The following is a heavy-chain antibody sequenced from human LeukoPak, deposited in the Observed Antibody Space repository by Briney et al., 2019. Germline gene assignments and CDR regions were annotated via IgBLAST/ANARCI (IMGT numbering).Heavy chain of an antibody. Sequence: GGSLRLSCAASGFTFSSYGMSWVRQAPGKGLEWDSAISGSGGSTYYADSVKGRFTISRDNSKNTLYLQMNSLRAEDTAVYYCAKGLGSSGFDYWGQGTLVTVSS. D-gene: IGHD3-22*01. CDR2: ISGSGGST. CDR3: AKGLGSSGFDY. V-gene: IGHV3-23*01. CDR1: GFTFSSYG. J-gene: IGHJ4*02.